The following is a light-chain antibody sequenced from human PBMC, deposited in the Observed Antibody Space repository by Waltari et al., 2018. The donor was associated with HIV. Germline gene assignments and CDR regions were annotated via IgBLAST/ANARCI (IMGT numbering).Light chain of an antibody. Sequence: QTVVTQEPSFSVSPGGTVTLTCGLSSGSVSLSYYPSWYQQTPGQAPRTLIYSTNTRSSGVPDRFSGSILGNKAALTITGAQADDESDYYCVLFMGNGIWVFGGGTKLTVL. CDR2: STN. CDR1: SGSVSLSYY. CDR3: VLFMGNGIWV. V-gene: IGLV8-61*01. J-gene: IGLJ3*02.